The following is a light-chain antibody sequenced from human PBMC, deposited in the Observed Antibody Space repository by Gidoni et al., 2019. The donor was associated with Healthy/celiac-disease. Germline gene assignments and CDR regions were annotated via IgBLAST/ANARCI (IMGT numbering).Light chain of an antibody. J-gene: IGLJ1*01. V-gene: IGLV2-11*01. CDR3: CSYAGSYTLYV. CDR2: YVS. Sequence: QSALTQPRSVSGSPGPSVTISCTGTSSDVGGYNYVSGYQQPPGKAPKLMIYYVSKRPSGVPDLFSGSKSGNPAPLTISGLQAEDEADYSCCSYAGSYTLYVFGTGTKVTVL. CDR1: SSDVGGYNY.